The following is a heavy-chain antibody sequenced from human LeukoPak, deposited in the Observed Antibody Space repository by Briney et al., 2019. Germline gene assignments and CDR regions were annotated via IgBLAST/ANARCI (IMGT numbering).Heavy chain of an antibody. CDR1: GFTFDDYA. J-gene: IGHJ5*01. V-gene: IGHV3-9*01. Sequence: GGSLRLSCAASGFTFDDYAMHWVRQVPGKGLEWVSGITWNSGSIAYADSVRGRFTISRVNAKNSLYLQMKSLRVEDTALYYCTKGDWFGSWGQGTLVTVSS. CDR3: TKGDWFGS. CDR2: ITWNSGSI.